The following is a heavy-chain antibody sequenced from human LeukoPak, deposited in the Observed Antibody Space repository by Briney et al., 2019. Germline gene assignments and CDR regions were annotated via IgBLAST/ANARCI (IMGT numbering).Heavy chain of an antibody. CDR1: GGSISSYY. Sequence: SETLSLTCTVSGGSISSYYWSWIRQPPGKGLEWIGYIYYSGSTNYNPSLMSRVTISVDTSKNQFSLKLSSVTAADTAVYYCARGNGSLRNWGQGTLVTVSS. D-gene: IGHD2-8*01. CDR3: ARGNGSLRN. J-gene: IGHJ4*02. V-gene: IGHV4-59*08. CDR2: IYYSGST.